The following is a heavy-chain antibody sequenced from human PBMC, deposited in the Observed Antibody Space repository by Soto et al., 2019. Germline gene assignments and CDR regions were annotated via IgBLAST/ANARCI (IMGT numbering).Heavy chain of an antibody. J-gene: IGHJ4*02. V-gene: IGHV3-21*01. Sequence: EVQLVESGGGLVKPGGSLRLSCAASGFTFSSYSINWVRQAPGKGLEWVSSISSSSSYIYYADSVKGRFTISRDNAKNSLYLQMNSLRAEDTAVYYCARGLVATTPTDYWGQGTLVTVSS. CDR1: GFTFSSYS. CDR3: ARGLVATTPTDY. CDR2: ISSSSSYI. D-gene: IGHD5-12*01.